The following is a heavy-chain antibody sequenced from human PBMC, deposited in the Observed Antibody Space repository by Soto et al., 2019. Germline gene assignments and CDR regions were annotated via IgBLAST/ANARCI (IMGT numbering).Heavy chain of an antibody. J-gene: IGHJ5*02. D-gene: IGHD2-15*01. V-gene: IGHV2-5*02. CDR2: IYWDDDK. Sequence: QITLKESGPTLVKPTQTLTLTCTFSGFSLSTSGVSVAWIRQPPGKALEWLALIYWDDDKRYSPSLKSRLSITNDTSKHQVVLTMTNLNRVDTATYYCAHGPSGPFSSSDPWGQGAPVTVSS. CDR1: GFSLSTSGVS. CDR3: AHGPSGPFSSSDP.